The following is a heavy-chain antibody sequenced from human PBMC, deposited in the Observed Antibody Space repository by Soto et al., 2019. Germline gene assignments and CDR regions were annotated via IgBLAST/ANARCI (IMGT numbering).Heavy chain of an antibody. J-gene: IGHJ4*02. CDR1: GFTFSNYA. CDR2: VSAGGGSA. D-gene: IGHD6-13*01. Sequence: VQLLESGGGLVQPGGSLRLSCAASGFTFSNYAMSWVRQAPGKGLEWVSAVSAGGGSAYYADSVKGRFTISRDNSKNTLSLQMDSLRAEDTAIYYCAKKLTVAGTFDYWGQGTLVTVSS. V-gene: IGHV3-23*01. CDR3: AKKLTVAGTFDY.